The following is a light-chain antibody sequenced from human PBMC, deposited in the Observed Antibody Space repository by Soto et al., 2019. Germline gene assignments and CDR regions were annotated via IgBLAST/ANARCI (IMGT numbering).Light chain of an antibody. CDR1: QGIGSD. Sequence: DIQMTQSPSSLSASVGDRITITCRASQGIGSDLGWYQQKPGKAPKRLIYAASSLQSGVPSRFSGSGSGTEFTLTISSLQSEDFAVYYCQQYNNWPPYTFGQGTKVDIK. J-gene: IGKJ2*01. CDR2: AAS. V-gene: IGKV1-17*01. CDR3: QQYNNWPPYT.